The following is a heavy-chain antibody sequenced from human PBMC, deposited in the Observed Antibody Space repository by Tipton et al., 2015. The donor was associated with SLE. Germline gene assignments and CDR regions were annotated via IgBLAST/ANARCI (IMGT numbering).Heavy chain of an antibody. Sequence: TLSLTCAVSGGSIGNAGYSWAWIRRPPGKGLEWLGYIYHSGDTFYNPSLKRRVTMSVDRSKNQFSLKLNSLTAADTAVYYCARESEQLRFDYWGQGTLVTVSS. CDR2: IYHSGDT. CDR1: GGSIGNAGYS. D-gene: IGHD5-12*01. V-gene: IGHV4-30-2*01. CDR3: ARESEQLRFDY. J-gene: IGHJ4*02.